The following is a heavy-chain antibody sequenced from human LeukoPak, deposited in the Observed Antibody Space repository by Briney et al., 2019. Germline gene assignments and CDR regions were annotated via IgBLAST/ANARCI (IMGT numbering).Heavy chain of an antibody. CDR2: IIPIFGTA. D-gene: IGHD3-10*01. CDR3: ARAGYYGSGAPDY. V-gene: IGHV1-69*13. CDR1: GGTFSSYA. J-gene: IGHJ4*02. Sequence: ASVKVSCKASGGTFSSYAISWVRQAPGQGLEWMGGIIPIFGTANYAQKFQGRVTITADESTSTAYMELSSLRSEDTAVYYCARAGYYGSGAPDYWGQGTLVTVSS.